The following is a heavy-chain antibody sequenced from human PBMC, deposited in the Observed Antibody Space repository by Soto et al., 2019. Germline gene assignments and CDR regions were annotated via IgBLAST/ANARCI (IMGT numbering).Heavy chain of an antibody. CDR2: IDGSSDYT. D-gene: IGHD2-8*01. CDR3: ARDLRFSSTNYFDF. J-gene: IGHJ4*02. V-gene: IGHV3-11*06. CDR1: GFLFTDYY. Sequence: TGGSLRLSCTASGFLFTDYYMSWICQPPGKGLEWLAYIDGSSDYTNSADSVKGRFTISRDNAKNSVFLQMNNLRADDTAVYYCARDLRFSSTNYFDFWGRGTLVTVSS.